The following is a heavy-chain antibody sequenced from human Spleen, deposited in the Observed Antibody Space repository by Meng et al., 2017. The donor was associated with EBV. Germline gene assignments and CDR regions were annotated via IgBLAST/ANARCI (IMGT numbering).Heavy chain of an antibody. CDR2: ISNIGRT. V-gene: IGHV4-30-4*01. CDR3: ARDVGRDYFDP. Sequence: QGQLEQSGPGRVKPSQTLSLTGAGSGDSISTGGYYGSWIRQPPGKGLEWIGYISNIGRTYYNPSLKSRVTISVDTSKKQFSLKLSSVTAADTAVYYCARDVGRDYFDPWGRGTLVTVSS. J-gene: IGHJ4*02. CDR1: GDSISTGGYY.